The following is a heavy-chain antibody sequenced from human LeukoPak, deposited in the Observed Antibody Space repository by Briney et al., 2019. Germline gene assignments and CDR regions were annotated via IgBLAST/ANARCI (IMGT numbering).Heavy chain of an antibody. V-gene: IGHV2-70*04. CDR1: GFSLSTSGMR. CDR3: ARLNSGTYLDY. J-gene: IGHJ4*02. CDR2: IDWDDDK. Sequence: SGPTLVNPTQTLTLTCTFSGFSLSTSGMRVSWIRQPPGKALEWLARIDWDDDKFYSTSLKTRLTISKDTPKNQAVPTMTNMDPVDTATYYCARLNSGTYLDYWGQGTLVTVSS. D-gene: IGHD1-26*01.